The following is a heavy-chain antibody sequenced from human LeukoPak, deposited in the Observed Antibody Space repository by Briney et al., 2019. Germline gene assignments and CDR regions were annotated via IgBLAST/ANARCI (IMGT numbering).Heavy chain of an antibody. CDR3: ATGTYYYDSSGVDY. D-gene: IGHD3-22*01. V-gene: IGHV3-74*01. J-gene: IGHJ4*02. Sequence: GGSLRLSCTASGFTFNNYAMSWVRQAPGKGLVWVSRINSDGSSTSYADSVKGRFTISRDNAKNTLYLQMNSLRAEDTAVYYCATGTYYYDSSGVDYWGQGTLVTVSS. CDR1: GFTFNNYA. CDR2: INSDGSST.